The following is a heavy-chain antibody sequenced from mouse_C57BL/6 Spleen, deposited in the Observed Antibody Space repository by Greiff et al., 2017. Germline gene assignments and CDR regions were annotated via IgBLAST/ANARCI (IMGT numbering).Heavy chain of an antibody. V-gene: IGHV1-55*01. Sequence: VQLQQPGAELVKPGASVKMSCKASGYTFTSYWITWVKQRPGQGLEWIGDIYPGSGSTNYNEKFKSKATLTVDTSSSTAYMQLSSLTSEDSAVYYCARGRAIYYGNYDAMDYWGQGTSVTVSS. CDR3: ARGRAIYYGNYDAMDY. D-gene: IGHD2-1*01. J-gene: IGHJ4*01. CDR1: GYTFTSYW. CDR2: IYPGSGST.